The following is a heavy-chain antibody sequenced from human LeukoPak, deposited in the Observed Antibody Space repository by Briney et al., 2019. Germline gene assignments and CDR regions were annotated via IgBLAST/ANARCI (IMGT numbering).Heavy chain of an antibody. CDR3: AGYNWNDGRFDP. J-gene: IGHJ5*02. CDR1: GFTFSSYA. CDR2: ISYDGSNK. D-gene: IGHD1-20*01. Sequence: GGSLRLSCAASGFTFSSYAMHWVRQAPGKGLEWVAVISYDGSNKYYADSVKGRFTISRDNAKNSLSLQMNSLRVEDTAVYYCAGYNWNDGRFDPWGQGTLVTVSS. V-gene: IGHV3-30*04.